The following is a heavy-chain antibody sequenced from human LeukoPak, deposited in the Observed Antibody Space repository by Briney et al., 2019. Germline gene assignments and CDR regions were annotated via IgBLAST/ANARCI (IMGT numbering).Heavy chain of an antibody. CDR1: GFTFSSHW. Sequence: GGSLRLSCAASGFTFSSHWMTWIRQAPGKGLEWVGRIKSKTDGGTTDYAAPVKGRFTISRDDSKYTLYLQMNSLKTEDTAVYYCTSHYDFWSGYQAPSDYWGQGTLVTVSS. J-gene: IGHJ4*02. CDR2: IKSKTDGGTT. D-gene: IGHD3-3*01. V-gene: IGHV3-15*01. CDR3: TSHYDFWSGYQAPSDY.